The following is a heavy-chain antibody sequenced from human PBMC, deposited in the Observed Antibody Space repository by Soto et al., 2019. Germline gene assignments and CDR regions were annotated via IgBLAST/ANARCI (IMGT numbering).Heavy chain of an antibody. J-gene: IGHJ6*02. D-gene: IGHD3-3*01. Sequence: PSETLSLTCTVSGGSISSGDYYWSWIRQPPGKGLEWIGYIYYSGSTYYNPSLKSRVTISVDTSKNQFSLKLSSVTAADTAVYYCARVARERLEWLSDYYYGMDVWGQGTTVTVSS. CDR3: ARVARERLEWLSDYYYGMDV. V-gene: IGHV4-30-4*01. CDR2: IYYSGST. CDR1: GGSISSGDYY.